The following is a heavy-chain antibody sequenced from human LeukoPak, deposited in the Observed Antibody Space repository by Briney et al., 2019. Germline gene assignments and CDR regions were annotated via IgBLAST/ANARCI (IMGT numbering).Heavy chain of an antibody. V-gene: IGHV3-23*01. D-gene: IGHD6-19*01. J-gene: IGHJ6*02. Sequence: PGGSLRLSCAASGFTFSSYAMSWVRQAPGKGLEWVSAISGSGGSTYYADSVKGRFTISRDNSKNTLYLQMNSLRAEDTAVYYCAKDGYSSGWYYYYYGMDVWGQGTTVTVSS. CDR1: GFTFSSYA. CDR3: AKDGYSSGWYYYYYGMDV. CDR2: ISGSGGST.